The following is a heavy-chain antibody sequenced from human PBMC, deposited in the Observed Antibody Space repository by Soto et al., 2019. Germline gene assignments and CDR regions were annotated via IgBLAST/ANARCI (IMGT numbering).Heavy chain of an antibody. V-gene: IGHV3-48*01. CDR1: GFTFSTYS. Sequence: EVQLVESGGGLVPPGGSLRLSCAASGFTFSTYSMNWVRQAPGKGLEWVSFISSTGETTYYADSVKGRITISRDNAKKSLFLQMNSLTAEDTAVYYCARDVRLPDYWGQGTLVTVSS. J-gene: IGHJ4*02. CDR2: ISSTGETT. CDR3: ARDVRLPDY. D-gene: IGHD3-10*02.